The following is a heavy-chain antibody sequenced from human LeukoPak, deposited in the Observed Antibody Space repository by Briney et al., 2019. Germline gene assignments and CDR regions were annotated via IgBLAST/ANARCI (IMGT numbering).Heavy chain of an antibody. D-gene: IGHD6-13*01. Sequence: SVKVSCKASGGTFGSYAISWVRQAPAQGLEWMGGIILVFGTANYAQKFQGRVTITTDESTSTAYMELSSLRSEDTAVYYCARDKLGSIAAAGPLNWFDPWGQGTLVTVSS. J-gene: IGHJ5*01. CDR2: IILVFGTA. CDR1: GGTFGSYA. CDR3: ARDKLGSIAAAGPLNWFDP. V-gene: IGHV1-69*05.